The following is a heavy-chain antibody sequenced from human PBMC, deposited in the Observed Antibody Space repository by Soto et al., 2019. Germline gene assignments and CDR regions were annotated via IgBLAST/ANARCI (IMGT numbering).Heavy chain of an antibody. CDR1: GYTFSSYG. J-gene: IGHJ6*02. CDR2: ISAYNGNT. D-gene: IGHD6-25*01. Sequence: QVQLVQSGAEVKKPGASVKVSCKASGYTFSSYGISWVRQAPGQGLEWMGWISAYNGNTNYAQKLQGRVTMTTDTATSTAYMELRSLRSDDTAVYYCARSASGYYYYYGMDVWGQGTTVTVSS. CDR3: ARSASGYYYYYGMDV. V-gene: IGHV1-18*04.